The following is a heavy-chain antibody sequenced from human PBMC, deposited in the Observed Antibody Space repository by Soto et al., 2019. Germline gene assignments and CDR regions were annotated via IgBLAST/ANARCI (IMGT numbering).Heavy chain of an antibody. V-gene: IGHV1-69*06. CDR1: GDTFNNYA. Sequence: QVHLVQSGTEVKKPGSSVKVSCKASGDTFNNYAISWVRQAPGQGLQWMGGIIPIYDSPSYAQGSHNRVTIPADRSTSTAHLKLNGLKSEDTAVYYCAASTFLSGVSGYFHLDFWGQGTLVTVSS. J-gene: IGHJ4*02. D-gene: IGHD3-3*01. CDR2: IIPIYDSP. CDR3: AASTFLSGVSGYFHLDF.